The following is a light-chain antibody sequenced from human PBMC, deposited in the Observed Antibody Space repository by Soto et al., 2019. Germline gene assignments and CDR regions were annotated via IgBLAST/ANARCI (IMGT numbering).Light chain of an antibody. J-gene: IGLJ1*01. Sequence: QSALTQPPSVSGAPGQRVTISCTGSSSNIGADYDVHWYQQIPGTAPKFLIYGNNNRPSGVPDRFSGSKSGTSASLAITGLQAEDEADYYCQPYDSSLSGSVFGTGTKVTVL. CDR3: QPYDSSLSGSV. V-gene: IGLV1-40*01. CDR2: GNN. CDR1: SSNIGADYD.